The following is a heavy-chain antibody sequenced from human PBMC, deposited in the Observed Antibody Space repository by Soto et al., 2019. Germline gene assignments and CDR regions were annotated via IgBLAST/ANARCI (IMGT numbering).Heavy chain of an antibody. Sequence: SETLSLTCAVYGGSFSGYYWSWIRQPPGKGLEWIGEINHSGSTNYNPSLKSRVTISVDTSKNQFSLKLSSVTAADTAVYYCARGGRYFDWLACMDVWGQGTTVTVS. CDR2: INHSGST. J-gene: IGHJ6*02. D-gene: IGHD3-9*01. V-gene: IGHV4-34*01. CDR3: ARGGRYFDWLACMDV. CDR1: GGSFSGYY.